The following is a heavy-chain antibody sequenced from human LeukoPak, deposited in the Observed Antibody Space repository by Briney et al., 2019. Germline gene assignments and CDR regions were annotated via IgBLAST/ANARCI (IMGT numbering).Heavy chain of an antibody. CDR2: ISASGGST. V-gene: IGHV3-23*01. Sequence: GGSLRLSCAASGFTFSSSAMSWVRQVPGKGLEWVSGISASGGSTSYADSVRGRFTISRDNSKNTLYVQMNSLRDEDTAVYYCAREGYCSGGSCYSEPYYYGMDVWGQGTTVTVSS. CDR1: GFTFSSSA. CDR3: AREGYCSGGSCYSEPYYYGMDV. D-gene: IGHD2-15*01. J-gene: IGHJ6*02.